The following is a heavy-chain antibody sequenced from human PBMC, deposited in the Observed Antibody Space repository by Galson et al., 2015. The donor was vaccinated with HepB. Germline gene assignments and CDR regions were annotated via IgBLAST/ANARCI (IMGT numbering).Heavy chain of an antibody. CDR2: TSYDGSNK. Sequence: SLRLSCAASGFTFRSYAMHWVRQAPGKGLEWVAVTSYDGSNKYYADSVKGRFTISRDNSKNTLYLQMNSLRAEDTAVYYCARDRGRWLQLILDAFDIWGQGTMVTVSS. J-gene: IGHJ3*02. D-gene: IGHD5-24*01. CDR1: GFTFRSYA. V-gene: IGHV3-30*04. CDR3: ARDRGRWLQLILDAFDI.